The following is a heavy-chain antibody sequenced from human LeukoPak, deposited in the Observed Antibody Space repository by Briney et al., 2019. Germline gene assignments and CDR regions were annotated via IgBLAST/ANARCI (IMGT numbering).Heavy chain of an antibody. V-gene: IGHV4-30-2*01. Sequence: SWIRQPPGKGLEWIGYIYHSGDTYYIPSLKSRVTISKDRSKNQFSLKLTSLTAADTAVYYCARATAGYFDSWGQGTLVTVSS. CDR2: IYHSGDT. J-gene: IGHJ4*02. D-gene: IGHD5-18*01. CDR3: ARATAGYFDS.